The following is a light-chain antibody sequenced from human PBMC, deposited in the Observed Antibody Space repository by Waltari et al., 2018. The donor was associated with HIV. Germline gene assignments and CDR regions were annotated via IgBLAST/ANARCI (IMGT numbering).Light chain of an antibody. Sequence: QSVVTQPPSVSGAPGQTVTISCTGSNFNIGAGYEVHWYQQRPGSAPKLVIHENTNPPYGVPDRFSASKSDTQASLVIAGLQAVDEADYDSQSYDGGLSRVVFGEGTRLTVL. CDR3: QSYDGGLSRVV. V-gene: IGLV1-40*01. CDR1: NFNIGAGYE. J-gene: IGLJ2*01. CDR2: ENT.